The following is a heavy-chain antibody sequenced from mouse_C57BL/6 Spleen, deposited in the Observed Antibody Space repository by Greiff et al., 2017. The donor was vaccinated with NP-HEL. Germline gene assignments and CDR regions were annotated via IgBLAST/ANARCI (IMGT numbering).Heavy chain of an antibody. CDR3: ARGKDYGSSYDWYFDV. J-gene: IGHJ1*03. V-gene: IGHV1-59*01. CDR2: IDPSDSYT. CDR1: GYTFTSYW. Sequence: VQLQQPGAELVKPGTSVKLSCKASGYTFTSYWMHWVKQRPGQGLEWIGVIDPSDSYTNYNQKFKGKATLTVDTSSSTAYMQLSSLTSEDSAVYYCARGKDYGSSYDWYFDVWGTGTTVTVSS. D-gene: IGHD1-1*01.